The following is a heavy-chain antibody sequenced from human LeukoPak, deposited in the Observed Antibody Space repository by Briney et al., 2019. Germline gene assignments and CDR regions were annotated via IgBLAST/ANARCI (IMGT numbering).Heavy chain of an antibody. CDR3: ARDRDYNILTGYYDY. Sequence: AGGSLRLSCAASGFTFSSYSMNWVRQAPGKGLEWVSSINSSSTSIYYADSLKGRFTISRDNARNSLYLQMNSLRAEDTAVYYCARDRDYNILTGYYDYWGQGTLVTVSS. CDR2: INSSSTSI. CDR1: GFTFSSYS. V-gene: IGHV3-21*01. J-gene: IGHJ4*02. D-gene: IGHD3-9*01.